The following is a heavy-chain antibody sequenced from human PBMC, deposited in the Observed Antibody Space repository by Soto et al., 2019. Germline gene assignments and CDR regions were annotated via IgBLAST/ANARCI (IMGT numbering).Heavy chain of an antibody. CDR2: IYYSGST. J-gene: IGHJ4*02. D-gene: IGHD3-10*01. CDR1: GGSISSGGYY. V-gene: IGHV4-31*03. CDR3: QVRYYYGSGIDGSCAPVDDY. Sequence: QVQLQESGPGLVKPSQTLSLTCTVSGGSISSGGYYWSWIRQHPGKGLEWIGYIYYSGSTYYNPSLKSRVTISVDTSKNQFSLKLSSVTAADTAVYYCQVRYYYGSGIDGSCAPVDDYWGQGTLVTVSS.